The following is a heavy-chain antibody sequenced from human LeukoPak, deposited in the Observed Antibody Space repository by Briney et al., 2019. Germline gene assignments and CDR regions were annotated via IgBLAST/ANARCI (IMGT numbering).Heavy chain of an antibody. CDR3: TRERDAVAATGALFDY. CDR2: IKEDSSEK. D-gene: IGHD6-19*01. CDR1: GFTFSNYW. J-gene: IGHJ4*02. V-gene: IGHV3-7*01. Sequence: GGSLRLSCAVSGFTFSNYWMSWVRQAPGKGLEWVANIKEDSSEKYYVDSVKGRFTISRDNAKNSLNPQMSSLRADDTAGYYCTRERDAVAATGALFDYWGQGSQVTVSS.